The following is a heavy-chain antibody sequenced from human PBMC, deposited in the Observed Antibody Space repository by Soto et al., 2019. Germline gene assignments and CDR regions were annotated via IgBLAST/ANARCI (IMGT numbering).Heavy chain of an antibody. CDR2: ILHDGSAE. Sequence: QVQLVESGGGVVQPGRSLRLSCAASGFTFTSYDMHWVRQAPGKGLELMALILHDGSAEYYADSVKGRFTISRDKSKNTLYLQMNGLRAEDTAVYYCARSRDGYSFYFYYGMDGWGQGTTVTVSS. D-gene: IGHD5-18*01. V-gene: IGHV3-30*03. J-gene: IGHJ6*02. CDR3: ARSRDGYSFYFYYGMDG. CDR1: GFTFTSYD.